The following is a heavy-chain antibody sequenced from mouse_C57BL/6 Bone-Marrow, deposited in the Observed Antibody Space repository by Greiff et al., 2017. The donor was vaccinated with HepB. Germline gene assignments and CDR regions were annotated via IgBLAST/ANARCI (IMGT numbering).Heavy chain of an antibody. CDR2: IYPGDGDT. Sequence: QVQLQQSGPELVKPGASVKISCKASGYAFSSSWMNWVKQRPGKGLEWIGRIYPGDGDTNYNGKFKGKATLTADKSSSTAYMQLRSLTSEDSAVYFCARGEDYGSSPDYWGKGTTLTVSS. CDR3: ARGEDYGSSPDY. J-gene: IGHJ2*01. V-gene: IGHV1-82*01. D-gene: IGHD1-1*01. CDR1: GYAFSSSW.